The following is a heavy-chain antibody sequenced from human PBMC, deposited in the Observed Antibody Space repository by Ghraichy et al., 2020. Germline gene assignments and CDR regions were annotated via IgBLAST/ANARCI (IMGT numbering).Heavy chain of an antibody. CDR2: ISGSGAST. Sequence: GESLNISCAASGFTFSNYAMTWVRQAPGKGLEWVSSISGSGASTYYADSVKGQFTISRDNSKNTLYLQMNSLRAEDTAVYYCAKEGAWEILDNWFDPWGQGTLVTVSS. D-gene: IGHD1-26*01. J-gene: IGHJ5*02. V-gene: IGHV3-23*01. CDR3: AKEGAWEILDNWFDP. CDR1: GFTFSNYA.